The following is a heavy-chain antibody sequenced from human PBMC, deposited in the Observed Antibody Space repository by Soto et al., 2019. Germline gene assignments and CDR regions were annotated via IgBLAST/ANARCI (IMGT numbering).Heavy chain of an antibody. CDR1: GFTFSSYG. D-gene: IGHD6-6*01. CDR3: AKDWTPANSTAGPGYGMDG. J-gene: IGHJ6*02. CDR2: ISYDGSNK. V-gene: IGHV3-30*18. Sequence: GGSLRLSRAASGFTFSSYGMPWVRQAPGKGLEWVAVISYDGSNKYYADSVKGRFTISRDNAKNTLYLQMNSLRAEDTAVYYCAKDWTPANSTAGPGYGMDGCVQAITVTLSS.